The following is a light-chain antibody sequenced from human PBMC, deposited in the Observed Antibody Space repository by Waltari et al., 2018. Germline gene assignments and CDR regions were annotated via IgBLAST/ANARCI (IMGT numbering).Light chain of an antibody. Sequence: EIVVTQSPLSLPVTPGEPASISCRSSQSLVFSNGNNYLDWYLQKPGQSPQLLIHETSNRASGVPDRFSGSGSGTDFTLKISRVETEDVGIYYCMQALQAPYTFGQGTKLEIK. J-gene: IGKJ2*01. CDR1: QSLVFSNGNNY. CDR2: ETS. CDR3: MQALQAPYT. V-gene: IGKV2-28*01.